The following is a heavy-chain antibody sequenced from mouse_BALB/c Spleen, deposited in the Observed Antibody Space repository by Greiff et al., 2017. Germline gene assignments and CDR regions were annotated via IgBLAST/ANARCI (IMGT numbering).Heavy chain of an antibody. CDR3: ARPGVAHFDY. J-gene: IGHJ2*01. Sequence: SGAELVRPGSSVKISCKASGYAFSSYWMNWVKQRPGQGLEWIGQIYPGDGDTNYNGKFKGKATLTADKSSSTAYMQLSSLTSEDSAVYFCARPGVAHFDYWGQGTTLTVSS. CDR1: GYAFSSYW. CDR2: IYPGDGDT. V-gene: IGHV1-80*01.